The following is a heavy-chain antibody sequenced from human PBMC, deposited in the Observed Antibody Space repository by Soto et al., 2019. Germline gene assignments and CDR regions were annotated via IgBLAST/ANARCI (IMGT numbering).Heavy chain of an antibody. CDR2: VSHDGRNT. J-gene: IGHJ4*02. CDR3: AKGGRQWLVTSDFNY. V-gene: IGHV3-30*18. Sequence: VQLVESGGGVVQPGRSLRLSCAASGFTFSDYAMHWVRQAPGKGLEWVAVVSHDGRNTHYADSVKGRFTISSDSSKHTVTLEMNSLRAEVTAVYYFAKGGRQWLVTSDFNYWGQGALVTVSS. CDR1: GFTFSDYA. D-gene: IGHD6-19*01.